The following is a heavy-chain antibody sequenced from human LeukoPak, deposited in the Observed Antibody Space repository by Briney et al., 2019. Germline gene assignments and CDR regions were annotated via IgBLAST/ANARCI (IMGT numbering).Heavy chain of an antibody. V-gene: IGHV4-59*01. D-gene: IGHD2-2*01. CDR3: ARVSGYCSTTSCRGIEY. Sequence: KPSETLSLTCTVSGGSISGYYWSWIRQSPGKGLEWIGYIHYSGSTNYNPSLKSRVTISVDTSKNQFSLKLSSVTAADTAVYYCARVSGYCSTTSCRGIEYWGQGTLVTVS. CDR1: GGSISGYY. CDR2: IHYSGST. J-gene: IGHJ4*02.